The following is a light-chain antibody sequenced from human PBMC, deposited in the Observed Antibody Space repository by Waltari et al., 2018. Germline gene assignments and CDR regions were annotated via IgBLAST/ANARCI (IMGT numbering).Light chain of an antibody. Sequence: EIMLTQSPGTLSLSPGERATLSCRASQSISRYLAWYQQKPGQAPRLLIYDASSRATCIPDRFSGSGSVTDFSLTISRLEPEDFAVYYCQKYGSLPATFGQGTKVEIK. CDR3: QKYGSLPAT. CDR1: QSISRY. J-gene: IGKJ1*01. V-gene: IGKV3-20*01. CDR2: DAS.